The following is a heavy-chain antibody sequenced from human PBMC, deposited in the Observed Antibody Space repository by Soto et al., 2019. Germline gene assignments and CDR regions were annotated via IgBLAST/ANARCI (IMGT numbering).Heavy chain of an antibody. CDR2: IYYSGST. J-gene: IGHJ5*02. D-gene: IGHD3-10*01. Sequence: SETLSLTCTVSGGSISSYYWSWIRQPPGKGLEWIGYIYYSGSTNYNPSLKSRVTISVDTSKNQFSLKLSSVTAADTAVYYCARDERGFVFDPWGQGTLVTVSS. CDR1: GGSISSYY. CDR3: ARDERGFVFDP. V-gene: IGHV4-59*01.